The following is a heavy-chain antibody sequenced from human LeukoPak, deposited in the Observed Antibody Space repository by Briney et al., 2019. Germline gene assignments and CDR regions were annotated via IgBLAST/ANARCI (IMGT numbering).Heavy chain of an antibody. D-gene: IGHD3-10*01. CDR3: AKDGTRSWFGEAT. J-gene: IGHJ5*02. V-gene: IGHV3-30*18. Sequence: GGSPRPSCAASGFTFSDYGMQWVRQAPGKGLEWVALISTDGSDKDYADSVKGRFTLSRDNSKNTLYLQMNSLRVEDTAVYYCAKDGTRSWFGEATWGQGTLVTVSS. CDR1: GFTFSDYG. CDR2: ISTDGSDK.